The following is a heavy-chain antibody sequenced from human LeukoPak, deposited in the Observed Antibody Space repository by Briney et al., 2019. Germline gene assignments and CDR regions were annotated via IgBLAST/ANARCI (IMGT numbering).Heavy chain of an antibody. CDR1: GGSISTSSYY. Sequence: SETLSLTCTVSGGSISTSSYYWGWVRQPPGKGLEWIGNIFYSGSTYYSPSVKSRVTISVDTSKNQFSLKVAPVTAADTALYYCGRSAGFVHFDHWGQGTLVTVSS. V-gene: IGHV4-39*07. CDR2: IFYSGST. D-gene: IGHD3-16*01. CDR3: GRSAGFVHFDH. J-gene: IGHJ4*02.